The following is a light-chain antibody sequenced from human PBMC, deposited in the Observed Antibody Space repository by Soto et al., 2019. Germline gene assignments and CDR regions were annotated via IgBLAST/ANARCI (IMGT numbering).Light chain of an antibody. Sequence: QSVLTQPPSVSEAPGQRVTISCTGSSSNIGAGYEAHWYQQVPGTAPKLLIYENNNRPSGVTDRFYCSKSGNSASLAITGLQADDEDESYSQSYNRSLSGYVYGTATKLTVL. J-gene: IGLJ1*01. CDR2: ENN. CDR3: QSYNRSLSGYV. V-gene: IGLV1-40*01. CDR1: SSNIGAGYE.